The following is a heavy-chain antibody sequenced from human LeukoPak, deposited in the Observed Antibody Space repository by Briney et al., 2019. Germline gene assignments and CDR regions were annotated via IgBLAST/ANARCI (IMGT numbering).Heavy chain of an antibody. V-gene: IGHV3-21*01. CDR3: ARVGCSGGRCPGHGMDV. D-gene: IGHD2-15*01. Sequence: GGSLRLSCAASGFTFSSYSMNWVRQAPGKGLEWVSSISSSSTYIYYADSVKGRFTISRDNAKNSLYLQMNSLRVEDTAVYYCARVGCSGGRCPGHGMDVWGQGTTVTVSS. J-gene: IGHJ6*02. CDR2: ISSSSTYI. CDR1: GFTFSSYS.